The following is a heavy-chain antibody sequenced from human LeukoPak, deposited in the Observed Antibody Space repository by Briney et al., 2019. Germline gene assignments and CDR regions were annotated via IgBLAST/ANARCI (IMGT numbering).Heavy chain of an antibody. D-gene: IGHD3-22*01. V-gene: IGHV3-15*07. CDR2: IRSNSDGGTI. CDR3: ATDFYDST. CDR1: GFTFSNAW. Sequence: GGSLRLSCATSGFTFSNAWMNWVRQAPGKGLEWVGRIRSNSDGGTIDYAAPVKGRFTLSRDDSKTTLYLQMNSLQTEDTAVYYCATDFYDSTWGQETLVTVSS. J-gene: IGHJ5*02.